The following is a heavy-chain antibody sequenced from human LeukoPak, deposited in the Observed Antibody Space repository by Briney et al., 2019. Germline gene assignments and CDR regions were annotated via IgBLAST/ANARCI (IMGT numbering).Heavy chain of an antibody. CDR1: GFTFSSYS. Sequence: GGSLRLSCAASGFTFSSYSMNWVRQAPGKGLEWVSSISSSNSYIYYADSVKGRFTISRDNAKNSLYLQMNSLRAEDTAVYYCARDGIVGATAFDYWGQGTLVTVSS. D-gene: IGHD1-26*01. V-gene: IGHV3-21*01. CDR2: ISSSNSYI. J-gene: IGHJ4*02. CDR3: ARDGIVGATAFDY.